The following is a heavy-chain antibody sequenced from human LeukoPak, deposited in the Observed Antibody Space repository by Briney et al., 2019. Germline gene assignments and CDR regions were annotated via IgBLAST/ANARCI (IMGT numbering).Heavy chain of an antibody. J-gene: IGHJ6*03. D-gene: IGHD2-2*02. CDR3: ARAPDIVVVPAAIRLGYYYYMDV. CDR2: ISAENGNT. Sequence: ASVKVSCKASGYTFINYGISWVRQAPGQGLEWMGWISAENGNTGYVENFQGRVTMTTDTSSSTVYMELRSLRSDDTAVYYCARAPDIVVVPAAIRLGYYYYMDVWGKGTTVTVSS. CDR1: GYTFINYG. V-gene: IGHV1-18*01.